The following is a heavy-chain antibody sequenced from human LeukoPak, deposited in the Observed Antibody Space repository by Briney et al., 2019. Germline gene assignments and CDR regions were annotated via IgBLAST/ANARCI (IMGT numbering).Heavy chain of an antibody. CDR2: IIPIFGTA. V-gene: IGHV1-69*05. J-gene: IGHJ6*03. Sequence: SVKVSCKASGGTFSSYAISWVRQAPGQGLEWMGGIIPIFGTANYAQRFQGRVTITTDESTSTAYMELSSLRSEDTAVYYCARGAGAAAGQYYYYYYMDVWGKGTTVTVSS. D-gene: IGHD6-13*01. CDR1: GGTFSSYA. CDR3: ARGAGAAAGQYYYYYYMDV.